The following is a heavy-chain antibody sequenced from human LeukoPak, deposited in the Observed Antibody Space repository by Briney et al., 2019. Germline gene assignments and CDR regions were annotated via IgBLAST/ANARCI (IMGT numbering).Heavy chain of an antibody. Sequence: SETLSLTCTVSGGSISNYYWTWIRRSPGKGLEWIGYIYNTGTTNYNPALRGRVTMSIDTSKNQFSLTLNSVTGADTAVNYCARDHDSSSRTPYCNGMDVWGQGTTVAVSS. V-gene: IGHV4-59*01. CDR1: GGSISNYY. D-gene: IGHD6-13*01. J-gene: IGHJ6*02. CDR3: ARDHDSSSRTPYCNGMDV. CDR2: IYNTGTT.